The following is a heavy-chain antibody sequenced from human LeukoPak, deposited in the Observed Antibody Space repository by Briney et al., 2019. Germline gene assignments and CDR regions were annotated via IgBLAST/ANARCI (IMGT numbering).Heavy chain of an antibody. J-gene: IGHJ4*02. V-gene: IGHV3-23*01. CDR1: AFTFSSYS. Sequence: GGSMRLAWAASAFTFSSYSMSWARQAPGGWLEWVSAISGSGGSTYYADSVKGRFTISRDNSKNTLYLQMNSLRAEDTAVYYCAKDTRGYSYGSFDYWGQGTLVTVSS. CDR3: AKDTRGYSYGSFDY. D-gene: IGHD5-18*01. CDR2: ISGSGGST.